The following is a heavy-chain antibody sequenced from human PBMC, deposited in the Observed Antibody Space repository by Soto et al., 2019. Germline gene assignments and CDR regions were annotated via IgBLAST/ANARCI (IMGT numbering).Heavy chain of an antibody. J-gene: IGHJ4*02. CDR1: GYTFTGYY. V-gene: IGHV1-2*04. D-gene: IGHD1-7*01. CDR3: ARVRIGTTSYYFDY. CDR2: INPNSGGA. Sequence: ASVKVSCKASGYTFTGYYMHWVRQAPGQGLEWMGWINPNSGGANYAQKFQGWVTMTRDKSISTAYMELSSLRSEDTAVYYCARVRIGTTSYYFDYWGQGTLVTVSS.